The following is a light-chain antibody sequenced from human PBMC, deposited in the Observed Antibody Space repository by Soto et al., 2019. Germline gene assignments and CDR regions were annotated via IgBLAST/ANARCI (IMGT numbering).Light chain of an antibody. Sequence: QSALTQPASVSGSPGQSITISCTGTSSDVGSYHLVSWYQQHPGKAPKLMIYEGSKRPSGVSNRFSGSKSGNTASLTISGPQAEDEADYYCCSYAVSTTWVFGGGTKLTVL. CDR2: EGS. CDR3: CSYAVSTTWV. V-gene: IGLV2-23*01. J-gene: IGLJ3*02. CDR1: SSDVGSYHL.